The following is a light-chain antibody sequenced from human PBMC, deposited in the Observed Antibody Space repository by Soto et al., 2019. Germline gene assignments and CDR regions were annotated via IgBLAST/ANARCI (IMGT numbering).Light chain of an antibody. CDR1: SSDVGGYNY. V-gene: IGLV2-8*01. CDR2: EVT. J-gene: IGLJ2*01. Sequence: QSVLTQPPSASGSPGQSVTISCTGTSSDVGGYNYVSWYRQHPGKAPKLMIYEVTKRPSGVPDRFSGSKSDNTVSLTVSGLQAEDEADYYCSSYAGSNNFVVFGGGTKLTVL. CDR3: SSYAGSNNFVV.